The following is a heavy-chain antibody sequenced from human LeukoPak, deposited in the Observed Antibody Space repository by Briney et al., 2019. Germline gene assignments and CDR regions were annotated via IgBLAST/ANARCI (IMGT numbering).Heavy chain of an antibody. CDR2: ISGSGTST. CDR1: GFTFSSSW. D-gene: IGHD3-22*01. CDR3: ARRNYYDISGYYYYYFDY. V-gene: IGHV3-23*01. Sequence: GGSLRLSCAASGFTFSSSWMSWVRQAPGKGLEWVSGISGSGTSTYYADSVKGRFTISRDNSKNTLYLQMNSLRAEATAVYYCARRNYYDISGYYYYYFDYWAQAILVTASS. J-gene: IGHJ4*02.